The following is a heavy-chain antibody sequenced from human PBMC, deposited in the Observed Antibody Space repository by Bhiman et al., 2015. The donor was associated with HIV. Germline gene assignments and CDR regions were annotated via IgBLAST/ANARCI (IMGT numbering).Heavy chain of an antibody. V-gene: IGHV3-30-3*01. D-gene: IGHD3-3*01. J-gene: IGHJ4*02. Sequence: QVQLVESGGGVVQPGKSLRLACAASGFTFSSYAMHWVRRAPGKGLEWVAVISYDGTNKHYADSVKGRFTISRDNTKNTLYLQMNSPRAEDTAVYYCARDSSQFLEWISLFDYWGQGTLVTVSS. CDR1: GFTFSSYA. CDR2: ISYDGTNK. CDR3: ARDSSQFLEWISLFDY.